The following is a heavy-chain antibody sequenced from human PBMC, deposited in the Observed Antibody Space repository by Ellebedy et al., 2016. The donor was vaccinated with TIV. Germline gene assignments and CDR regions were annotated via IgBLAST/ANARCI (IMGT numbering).Heavy chain of an antibody. CDR3: ARLVTNNYDSSGYYP. CDR2: IYYSGST. CDR1: GGSISSYY. J-gene: IGHJ5*02. V-gene: IGHV4-59*08. D-gene: IGHD3-22*01. Sequence: MPSETLSLTCTVSGGSISSYYWSWIRQPPGKGLEWIGYIYYSGSTNYNPSLKSRVTISVDTSKNQFSLKLSSVTAADTAVYYCARLVTNNYDSSGYYPWGQGTLVTVSS.